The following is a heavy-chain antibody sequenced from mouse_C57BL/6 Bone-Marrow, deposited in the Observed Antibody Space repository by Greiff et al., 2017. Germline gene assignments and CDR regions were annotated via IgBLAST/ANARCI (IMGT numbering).Heavy chain of an antibody. CDR3: TNYYGSSYRTGFAY. CDR2: IDPETGGT. CDR1: GYTFTDYE. D-gene: IGHD1-1*01. Sequence: QVQLQQSGAELVRPGASVTLSCKASGYTFTDYELHWLKQTPVHGLEWIGAIDPETGGTAYNQKFKGKAILTADKSSSTAYMELRSLTSEDSAVYYCTNYYGSSYRTGFAYWGQGTLVTVSA. V-gene: IGHV1-15*01. J-gene: IGHJ3*01.